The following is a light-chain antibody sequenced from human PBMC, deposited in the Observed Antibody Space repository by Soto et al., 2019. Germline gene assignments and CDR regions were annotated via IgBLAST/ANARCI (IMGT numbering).Light chain of an antibody. CDR2: LEGSGSY. Sequence: QSVLTQSSSASASLGSSVKLTCTLSSGHSSYIIAWHQQQPGKAPRYLMKLEGSGSYNKGSGVPDRFSGSSSGADRYLTISNLQFEDEADYYCETWHSNTQNWVFGGGTKLTVL. V-gene: IGLV4-60*02. CDR3: ETWHSNTQNWV. CDR1: SGHSSYI. J-gene: IGLJ3*02.